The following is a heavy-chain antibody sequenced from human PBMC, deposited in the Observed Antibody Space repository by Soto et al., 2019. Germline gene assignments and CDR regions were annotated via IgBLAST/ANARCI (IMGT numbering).Heavy chain of an antibody. CDR2: ISYDGSNK. J-gene: IGHJ4*02. Sequence: QVQLVESGGGVVQPGRSLRLSCAASGFTFSSYGMHWVRQAPGKGLEWVAVISYDGSNKYYADSVKGRFTISRDNSKNRLYLQMNSLRAEDTAVYYCAKSIAVAGYYYFAYWGQGTLVTVSS. CDR3: AKSIAVAGYYYFAY. V-gene: IGHV3-30*18. D-gene: IGHD6-19*01. CDR1: GFTFSSYG.